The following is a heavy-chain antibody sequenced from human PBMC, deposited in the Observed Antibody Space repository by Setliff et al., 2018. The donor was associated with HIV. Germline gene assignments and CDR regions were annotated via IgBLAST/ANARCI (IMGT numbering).Heavy chain of an antibody. CDR2: VHYSGRT. CDR1: GGSLSGYY. D-gene: IGHD3-10*01. Sequence: NPSETLSLTCAAYGGSLSGYYWSWIRQTPGKELEWIGEVHYSGRTAYNPSLQSRVAISVDMYRNQFFLRLTSVTAADTSVYYCARHRAQRGSGTYYDDWFDPWGQGTLVTVSS. V-gene: IGHV4-34*01. J-gene: IGHJ5*02. CDR3: ARHRAQRGSGTYYDDWFDP.